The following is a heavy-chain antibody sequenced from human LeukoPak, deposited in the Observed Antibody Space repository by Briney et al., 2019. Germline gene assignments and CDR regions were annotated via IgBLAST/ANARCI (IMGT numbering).Heavy chain of an antibody. J-gene: IGHJ4*02. Sequence: ASVKVSCKASGFTFTSSAMQWVRQARGQRLEWIGWIVVGSGNTNYAQKFQERVTITRDMSTSTSYMELSSLRSEDTAVYYCAAGSSITSCRGWGQGTLVTVSS. CDR1: GFTFTSSA. CDR3: AAGSSITSCRG. CDR2: IVVGSGNT. D-gene: IGHD2-2*01. V-gene: IGHV1-58*02.